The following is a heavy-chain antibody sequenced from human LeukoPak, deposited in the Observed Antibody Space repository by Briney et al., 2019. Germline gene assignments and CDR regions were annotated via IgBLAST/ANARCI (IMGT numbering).Heavy chain of an antibody. D-gene: IGHD3-3*01. V-gene: IGHV1-8*01. CDR2: MNPNSGNT. CDR1: GYTFTSYD. CDR3: ARGSSHDFWSGYLKTYYYYGMDV. J-gene: IGHJ6*02. Sequence: ASVKVSCKASGYTFTSYDINWVRQATGQGLEWMGWMNPNSGNTGYAQKFQGRVTMTRNTSISTAYMELSSLRSEDTAVYYCARGSSHDFWSGYLKTYYYYGMDVWGQGTTVTVS.